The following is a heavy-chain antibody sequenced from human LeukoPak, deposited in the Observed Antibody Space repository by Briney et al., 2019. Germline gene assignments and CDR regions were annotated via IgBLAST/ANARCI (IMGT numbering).Heavy chain of an antibody. V-gene: IGHV3-7*03. CDR2: IKEDGSVK. CDR3: ARDSTWLLDY. D-gene: IGHD6-19*01. Sequence: GGSLRLSCTASGFTFSSHWMTWVRQPPGKGLEWVANIKEDGSVKYYVDSVKGRFTISRDNIKNVLYLQMNSLRADDAAVYFCARDSTWLLDYWGQGTLITVSS. J-gene: IGHJ4*02. CDR1: GFTFSSHW.